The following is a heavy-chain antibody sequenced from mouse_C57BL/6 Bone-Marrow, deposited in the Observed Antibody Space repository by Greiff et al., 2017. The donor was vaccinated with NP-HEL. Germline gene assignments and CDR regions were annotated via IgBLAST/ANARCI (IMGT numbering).Heavy chain of an antibody. D-gene: IGHD2-3*01. J-gene: IGHJ3*01. Sequence: QVQLKESGAELARPGASVKLSCKASGYTFTSYGISWVKQRTGQGLEWIGEIYPRSGNTYYNEKFKGKATLTADKSSSTAYMELRSLTSEDSAVYFCAREDGYYAAWFAYWGQGTLVTVSA. CDR1: GYTFTSYG. CDR3: AREDGYYAAWFAY. CDR2: IYPRSGNT. V-gene: IGHV1-81*01.